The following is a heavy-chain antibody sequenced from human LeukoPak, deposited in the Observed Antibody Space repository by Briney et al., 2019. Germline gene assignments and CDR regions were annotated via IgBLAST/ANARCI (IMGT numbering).Heavy chain of an antibody. J-gene: IGHJ4*02. Sequence: GGSLRLSCAASGFTFSDYYMSWIRQAPGKGLAWVSYISSSCSTIYYADSVKGRFTISRDNAKNSLYLQMNSLRAEDTAVYYCARDGRGITPTYYFDYWGQGTLVTVSS. CDR1: GFTFSDYY. V-gene: IGHV3-11*04. CDR2: ISSSCSTI. D-gene: IGHD3-10*01. CDR3: ARDGRGITPTYYFDY.